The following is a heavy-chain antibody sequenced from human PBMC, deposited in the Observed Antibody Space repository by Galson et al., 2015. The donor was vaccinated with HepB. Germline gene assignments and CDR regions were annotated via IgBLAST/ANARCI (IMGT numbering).Heavy chain of an antibody. J-gene: IGHJ6*03. CDR3: AREERGYYYMDV. V-gene: IGHV1-69*13. CDR2: IIPIFGTA. Sequence: SVKVSCKASGGTFSSYAISWVRQAPGQGLEWMGGIIPIFGTANYAQKFQGRVTITADESTSTAYMELSSLRSEDTAVYYCAREERGYYYMDVWGKGTTVTVSS. D-gene: IGHD5-24*01. CDR1: GGTFSSYA.